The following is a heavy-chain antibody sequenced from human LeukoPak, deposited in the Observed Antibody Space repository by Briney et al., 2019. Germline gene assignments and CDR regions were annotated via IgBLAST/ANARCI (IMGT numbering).Heavy chain of an antibody. J-gene: IGHJ4*02. Sequence: PSETLSLTCTVSGGSISSSSYYWGWIRQPPGKGLEWIGSIYYSGSTYYNPSLKSRVTISVDTSKNQFSLKLSSVTAADTAVYYCVRTYHYDTSGYDYWGQGTLVTVSS. V-gene: IGHV4-39*07. CDR2: IYYSGST. CDR3: VRTYHYDTSGYDY. CDR1: GGSISSSSYY. D-gene: IGHD3-22*01.